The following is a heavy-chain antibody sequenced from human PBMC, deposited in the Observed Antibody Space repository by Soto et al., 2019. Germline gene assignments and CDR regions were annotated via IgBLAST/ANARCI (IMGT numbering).Heavy chain of an antibody. CDR3: ARVRDGYNGFDP. J-gene: IGHJ5*02. CDR1: GGTFSSYA. V-gene: IGHV1-69*12. CDR2: IIPIFGTA. Sequence: QVQLVQSGAEVKKPGSSVKVSCKASGGTFSSYAISWVRQAPGQGLEWMGGIIPIFGTANYAQKFQGRVTITADESTSRAYMELRSLRSDDTAEYYSARVRDGYNGFDPWGQGTLVTVSS. D-gene: IGHD5-12*01.